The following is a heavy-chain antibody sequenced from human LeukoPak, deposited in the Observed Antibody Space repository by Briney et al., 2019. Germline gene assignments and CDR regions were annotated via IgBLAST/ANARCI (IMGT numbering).Heavy chain of an antibody. V-gene: IGHV4-34*01. J-gene: IGHJ4*02. CDR3: ARGNYYDSSGLDY. Sequence: SETLSLTCAVSGGSFSGYYWSWIRQPPGKGLEWIGEINHSGSTNYNPSRKSRVTISVDTSKNQFSLKLSSVTAADTAVYYCARGNYYDSSGLDYWGQGTLVTVSS. CDR1: GGSFSGYY. CDR2: INHSGST. D-gene: IGHD3-22*01.